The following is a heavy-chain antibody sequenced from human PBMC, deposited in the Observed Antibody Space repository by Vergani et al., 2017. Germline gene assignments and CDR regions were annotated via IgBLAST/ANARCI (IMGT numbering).Heavy chain of an antibody. J-gene: IGHJ5*02. D-gene: IGHD3-10*01. CDR2: IDRTGRT. CDR3: GRVADFYGLESRLLDL. Sequence: QVQLQESGPRLVKPSETLSLICSVSGYSISSGYFWGWIRQSPGKGLEWLGTIDRTGRTHLSPFLKSRLTISVDTTKNQFSLELNSVTAADTAVYYCGRVADFYGLESRLLDLWGQGILVTVSS. V-gene: IGHV4-38-2*02. CDR1: GYSISSGYF.